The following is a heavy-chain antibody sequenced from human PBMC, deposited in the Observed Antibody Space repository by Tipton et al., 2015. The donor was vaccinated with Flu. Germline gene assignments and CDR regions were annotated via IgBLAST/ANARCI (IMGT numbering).Heavy chain of an antibody. CDR2: FYNNGST. Sequence: LRLSRSVSGGSISTYYWSWIRQPAGKGLEWVGHFYNNGSTRYNPSLKNRCTMSADTSRSQFSLKVTSVTAADTAVYFCAREGDDYSRGWYASWGQGTQVTVSS. CDR3: AREGDDYSRGWYAS. J-gene: IGHJ5*02. V-gene: IGHV4-4*07. CDR1: GGSISTYY. D-gene: IGHD6-19*01.